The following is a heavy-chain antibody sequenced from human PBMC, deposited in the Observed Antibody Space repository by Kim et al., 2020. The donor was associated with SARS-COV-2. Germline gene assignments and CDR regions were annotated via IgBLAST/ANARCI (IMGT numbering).Heavy chain of an antibody. D-gene: IGHD3-10*01. Sequence: GGSLRLSCTASGFTFGDYAMSWFRQAPGKGLEWVGFIRSKAYGGTTEYAASVKGRFTISRDDSKSIAYLQMNSLKTEDTAVYYCTRARYYYGSGVYYYYGMDVWGQGTPVTVSS. CDR2: IRSKAYGGTT. CDR3: TRARYYYGSGVYYYYGMDV. V-gene: IGHV3-49*03. CDR1: GFTFGDYA. J-gene: IGHJ6*02.